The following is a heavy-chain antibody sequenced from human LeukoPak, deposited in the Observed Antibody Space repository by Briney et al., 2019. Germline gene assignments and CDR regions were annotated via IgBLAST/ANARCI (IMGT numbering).Heavy chain of an antibody. CDR1: GGSISSSSYY. CDR3: ARLFPPYMAGGSQVVY. CDR2: IYYSGST. J-gene: IGHJ4*02. V-gene: IGHV4-39*07. Sequence: SETLSLTCTVSGGSISSSSYYWGWIRQPPGKGLEWIGSIYYSGSTYYNPSLKSRVTISVDTSKNQFSLKLSSVTAADTAVYYCARLFPPYMAGGSQVVYWGQGTLVTVSS. D-gene: IGHD2-21*01.